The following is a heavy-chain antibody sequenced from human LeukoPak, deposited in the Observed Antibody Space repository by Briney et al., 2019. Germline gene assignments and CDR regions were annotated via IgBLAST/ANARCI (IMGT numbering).Heavy chain of an antibody. Sequence: SETLSLTCTVSGGSISSGGYYWSWIRQHPGKGLEWIGYIYYSGSTYYNPSLKSRVTVSVDTSKNQFSLKLSSVTAADTAVYYCARDRGSGGSSGYYSDYWGQGTLVTVSS. J-gene: IGHJ4*02. CDR3: ARDRGSGGSSGYYSDY. CDR1: GGSISSGGYY. V-gene: IGHV4-31*03. CDR2: IYYSGST. D-gene: IGHD3-22*01.